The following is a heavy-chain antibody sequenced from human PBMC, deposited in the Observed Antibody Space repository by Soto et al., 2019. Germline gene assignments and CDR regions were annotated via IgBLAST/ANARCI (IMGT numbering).Heavy chain of an antibody. V-gene: IGHV3-23*01. Sequence: EVQLLESGGGLVQPGGSLRLSCAASGFTFSSYAMSWVRQAPGKGLEWVSAISGSGGSTYYADSVKGRFTISRDNSKNTLYLQMNSLRAEDTAVYYCAKAGIVVVPAAISYGMDVWGQGTTVTVSS. CDR1: GFTFSSYA. J-gene: IGHJ6*02. D-gene: IGHD2-2*01. CDR2: ISGSGGST. CDR3: AKAGIVVVPAAISYGMDV.